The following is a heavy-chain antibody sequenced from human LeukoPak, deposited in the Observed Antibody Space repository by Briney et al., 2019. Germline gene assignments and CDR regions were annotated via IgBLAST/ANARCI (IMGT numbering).Heavy chain of an antibody. J-gene: IGHJ5*02. CDR3: ATTTQFYSSFRPGKEHWFDP. D-gene: IGHD1-7*01. V-gene: IGHV4-39*01. CDR1: GGTVSNSRYY. Sequence: SEILSLTCTASGGTVSNSRYYWAWIRQPPGKGLEGIGSIYYDGTTYYVPSLKSRVTISIDTSKSQFSLNLASVTAADTAVYYCATTTQFYSSFRPGKEHWFDPWGQGTLVTVSS. CDR2: IYYDGTT.